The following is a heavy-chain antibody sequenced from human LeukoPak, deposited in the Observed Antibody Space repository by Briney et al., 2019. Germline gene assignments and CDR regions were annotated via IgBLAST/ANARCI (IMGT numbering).Heavy chain of an antibody. CDR1: GFTFSSYA. V-gene: IGHV3-23*01. Sequence: PGGSLRLSCAASGFTFSSYAMSWVRQAPGKGLEWVSAISGSGGSTYYADSVKGRFTISRDNSKNTLYLQMNSLRAEDTAVYYCAKTLEYQLLWALDHWGQGTLVTVSS. J-gene: IGHJ4*02. D-gene: IGHD2-2*01. CDR3: AKTLEYQLLWALDH. CDR2: ISGSGGST.